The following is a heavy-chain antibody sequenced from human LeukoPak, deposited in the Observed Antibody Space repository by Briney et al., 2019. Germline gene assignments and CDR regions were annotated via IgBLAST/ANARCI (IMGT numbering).Heavy chain of an antibody. Sequence: PGGSLRLSCAASGFTFSNYAMSWVRQAPGKALEWVSDISSSGGSTHYADSVKGRFTISRNHSKNTLYPQMNSLRAEDTAVYYCAKGIRDLTGFGILGRFDYWGQGTLVTVSS. J-gene: IGHJ4*02. CDR1: GFTFSNYA. CDR3: AKGIRDLTGFGILGRFDY. D-gene: IGHD3-9*01. CDR2: ISSSGGST. V-gene: IGHV3-23*01.